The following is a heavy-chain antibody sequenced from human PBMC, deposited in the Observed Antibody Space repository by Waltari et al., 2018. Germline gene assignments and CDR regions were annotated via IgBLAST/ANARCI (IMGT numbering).Heavy chain of an antibody. J-gene: IGHJ4*02. D-gene: IGHD3-10*01. CDR3: AKDSGFSMIRGRENS. V-gene: IGHV3-23*01. CDR1: GFDYSSYA. Sequence: EVYLMESGGGLVQPGGSLRLYCVGSGFDYSSYAMCWVRQAPGKGLEWVSGIDNSGEDTYYADSVKGRFTISRDDSKKTLYLQMNSLRVEDTAIYYCAKDSGFSMIRGRENSWGQGTLVAVSS. CDR2: IDNSGEDT.